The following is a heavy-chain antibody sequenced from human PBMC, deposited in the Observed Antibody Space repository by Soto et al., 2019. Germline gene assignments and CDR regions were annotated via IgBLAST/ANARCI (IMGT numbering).Heavy chain of an antibody. CDR3: AARVFKYQLESDY. CDR2: IIPIFGTA. Sequence: GASVKVSCTASGGTFSSYAISWVRQAPGQGLEWMGGIIPIFGTANYAQKFQGRVTITADESTSTAYMELSSLRSEDTAVYYCAARVFKYQLESDYWGQGTLVTVSS. CDR1: GGTFSSYA. J-gene: IGHJ4*02. V-gene: IGHV1-69*13. D-gene: IGHD2-2*01.